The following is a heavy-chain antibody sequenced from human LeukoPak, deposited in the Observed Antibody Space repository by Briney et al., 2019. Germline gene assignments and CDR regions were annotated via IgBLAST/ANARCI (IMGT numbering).Heavy chain of an antibody. D-gene: IGHD2-15*01. Sequence: PGGSLRLSCAASRFTFSSYAMSWVSQAPGKGLEWVSAISGSGGSTYYADSVKGRFTISRDNSKNTLYLQMNSLRAEDTAVYYCARVDCSGGSCFLDYWGQGTLVTVSS. CDR1: RFTFSSYA. CDR3: ARVDCSGGSCFLDY. V-gene: IGHV3-23*01. CDR2: ISGSGGST. J-gene: IGHJ4*02.